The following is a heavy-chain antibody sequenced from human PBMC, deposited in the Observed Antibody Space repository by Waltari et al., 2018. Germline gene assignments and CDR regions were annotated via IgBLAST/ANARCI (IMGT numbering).Heavy chain of an antibody. V-gene: IGHV4-39*07. CDR1: GGSISSSSYY. D-gene: IGHD1-26*01. CDR2: IYYRWGT. CDR3: ARITGVVGALGY. Sequence: QLQLQESGPGLVKPSETLSLTCTVSGGSISSSSYYWGWIRQPPGKGLEWIGSIYYRWGTYYNTSLKSGVTISVDTSKNQFSLKLSSVTAADTAVYYCARITGVVGALGYWGQGTLVTVSS. J-gene: IGHJ4*02.